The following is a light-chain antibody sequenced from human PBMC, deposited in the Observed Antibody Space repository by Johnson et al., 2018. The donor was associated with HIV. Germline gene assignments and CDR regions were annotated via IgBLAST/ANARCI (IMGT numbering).Light chain of an antibody. J-gene: IGLJ1*01. CDR1: SSNIGNNY. Sequence: SILTQPPSVSAAPGQKVTISCAGSSSNIGNNYVSWYQQLPGTAPKLLIYENNKRPSGIPDRFSGSKSGTSATLCITGLQTGDEADYYCGTWDSSLNVFGTGTKVTVL. CDR3: GTWDSSLNV. CDR2: ENN. V-gene: IGLV1-51*02.